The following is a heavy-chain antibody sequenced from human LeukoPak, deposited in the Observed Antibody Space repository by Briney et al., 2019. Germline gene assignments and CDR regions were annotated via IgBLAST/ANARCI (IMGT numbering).Heavy chain of an antibody. Sequence: KPSETLSLTCAVYGGSFSGYYWSWIRQPPGKGLEWIGEINHSGSTNYNPSLKSRVTISVDTSKNQFSLKLSSVTAADTAVHYCARTYYYGSGSYRYWGQGTLVTVSS. CDR2: INHSGST. D-gene: IGHD3-10*01. J-gene: IGHJ4*02. CDR1: GGSFSGYY. CDR3: ARTYYYGSGSYRY. V-gene: IGHV4-34*01.